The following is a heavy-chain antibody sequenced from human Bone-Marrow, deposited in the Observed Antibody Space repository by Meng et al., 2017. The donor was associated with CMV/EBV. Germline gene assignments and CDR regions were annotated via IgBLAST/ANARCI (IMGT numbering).Heavy chain of an antibody. CDR1: GFTFSSYA. Sequence: GESLKISCAASGFTFSSYAMHWVRQAPGKGLEWVAVISYDGSNKYYADSVKGRFTISRDKSKNTLYLQMNSLRAEDTAVYYCARTMIVVWGQGQLVNVSS. CDR3: ARTMIVV. CDR2: ISYDGSNK. J-gene: IGHJ4*02. D-gene: IGHD3-22*01. V-gene: IGHV3-30-3*01.